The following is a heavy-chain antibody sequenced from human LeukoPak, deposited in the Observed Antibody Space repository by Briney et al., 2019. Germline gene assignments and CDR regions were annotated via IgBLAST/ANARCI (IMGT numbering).Heavy chain of an antibody. CDR2: IHLSGGSV. V-gene: IGHV1-46*01. J-gene: IGHJ6*02. CDR3: VRHNHMDV. CDR1: GYTFTSYD. Sequence: GASVKVSCKASGYTFTSYDINWVRQAPGQGLEWMAIIHLSGGSVDYTQKFQGRVTVTRDTSTSTVYMEVNSLRSEDTAVYYCVRHNHMDVWGQGTMVIVSS.